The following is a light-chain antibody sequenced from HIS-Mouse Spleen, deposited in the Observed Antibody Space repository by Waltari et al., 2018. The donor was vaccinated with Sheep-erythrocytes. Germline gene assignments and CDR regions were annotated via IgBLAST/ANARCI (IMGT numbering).Light chain of an antibody. J-gene: IGLJ3*02. CDR2: EDN. V-gene: IGLV6-57*04. CDR3: QSYDSSNRV. CDR1: SGSIASNY. Sequence: NFMLTQPHSVSESPGKTVTISCTRSSGSIASNYVQWSPQRPGSAPTSVIYEDNQSPSGVPARFSGSIDSSSNSASLTISGLKTEDEADYYCQSYDSSNRVFGGGTKLTVL.